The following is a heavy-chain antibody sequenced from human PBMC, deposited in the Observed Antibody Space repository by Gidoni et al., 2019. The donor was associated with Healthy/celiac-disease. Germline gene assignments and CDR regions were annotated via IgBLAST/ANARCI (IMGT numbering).Heavy chain of an antibody. CDR3: AREGGYSGYVHYYYGMDV. CDR2: INHSGST. Sequence: QVQLQQWGAGLLKPSETLSLTCAVYGGSFSGYYWSWIRQPPGKGLEWIGEINHSGSTNYNPSLKSRVTISVDTSKNQFSLKLSSVTAADTAVYYCAREGGYSGYVHYYYGMDVWGQGTTVTVSS. V-gene: IGHV4-34*01. CDR1: GGSFSGYY. J-gene: IGHJ6*02. D-gene: IGHD5-12*01.